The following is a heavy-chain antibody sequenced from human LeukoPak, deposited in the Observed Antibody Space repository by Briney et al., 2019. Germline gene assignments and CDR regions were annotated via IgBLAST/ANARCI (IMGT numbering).Heavy chain of an antibody. CDR2: SNSDGSST. D-gene: IGHD3-22*01. J-gene: IGHJ3*02. CDR3: ARDLPVYYYDSSGYSALDI. CDR1: GFTFSSYW. V-gene: IGHV3-74*01. Sequence: PGGSLRLSCAASGFTFSSYWMHWVRQAPGKGLVWVSRSNSDGSSTSYADSVKGRFTISRDNAKNSLYLQMNSLRDEDTAVYYCARDLPVYYYDSSGYSALDIWGQGTMVTVSS.